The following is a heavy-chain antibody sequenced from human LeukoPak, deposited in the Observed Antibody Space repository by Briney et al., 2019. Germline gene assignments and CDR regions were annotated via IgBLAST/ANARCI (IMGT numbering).Heavy chain of an antibody. CDR1: GYTFTSYG. D-gene: IGHD3-22*01. Sequence: ASVKVSCKASGYTFTSYGISWVRQAPGQGLEWMGWISAYNGNTNYAQKLQGRVTMTTDTSTSTAYMELRSLRSDDTAVYYCARAPLTTYYYDSSGYPAPTYYYYGMDVWGQGTTVTVSS. J-gene: IGHJ6*02. CDR2: ISAYNGNT. V-gene: IGHV1-18*01. CDR3: ARAPLTTYYYDSSGYPAPTYYYYGMDV.